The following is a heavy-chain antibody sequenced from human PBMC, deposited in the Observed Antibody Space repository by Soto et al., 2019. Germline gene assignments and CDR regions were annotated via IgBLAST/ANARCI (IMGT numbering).Heavy chain of an antibody. Sequence: PGGSLRLSCSASGFPFSTYTMYWVRQAPGKGLEWVSSITTGSSRNIFYADSVKGRFTVSRDNANNILYLEMDNLRVEDTAVYYCARDDPLLRAIPRMHISGQGPTVTVSS. J-gene: IGHJ6*02. CDR2: ITTGSSRNI. CDR1: GFPFSTYT. V-gene: IGHV3-21*06. CDR3: ARDDPLLRAIPRMHI.